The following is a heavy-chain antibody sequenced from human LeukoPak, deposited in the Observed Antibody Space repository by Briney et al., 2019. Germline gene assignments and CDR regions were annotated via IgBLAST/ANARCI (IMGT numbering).Heavy chain of an antibody. CDR1: GFTFSSYA. J-gene: IGHJ4*02. CDR3: APTDFWSGYTLGY. D-gene: IGHD3-3*01. V-gene: IGHV3-30-3*01. CDR2: ISYDGSNK. Sequence: GRSLRLSCAASGFTFSSYAMHWVRQAPGKGLEWVAVISYDGSNKYYADSVKGRFTISRDNSKNTLYLQMNSLRAEDTAVYYCAPTDFWSGYTLGYWGQGTLVTVSS.